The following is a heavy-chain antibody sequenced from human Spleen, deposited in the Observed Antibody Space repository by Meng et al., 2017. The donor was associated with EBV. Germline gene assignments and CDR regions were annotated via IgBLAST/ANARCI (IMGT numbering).Heavy chain of an antibody. CDR2: IFHDGTT. V-gene: IGHV4-4*02. CDR1: GGSLSSRYW. Sequence: QVQLQESGPGLVKPSGXLSLTCAVXGGSLSSRYWCSWVRQPPGKGLEWIGEIFHDGTTNYNPSLKSRVTMSVDKSKNQFSLKLSSVTAAETAVYYCARDRRVSDCARGVCSNAVNYFFDYWGQGTLVTVSS. J-gene: IGHJ4*02. D-gene: IGHD2-8*02. CDR3: ARDRRVSDCARGVCSNAVNYFFDY.